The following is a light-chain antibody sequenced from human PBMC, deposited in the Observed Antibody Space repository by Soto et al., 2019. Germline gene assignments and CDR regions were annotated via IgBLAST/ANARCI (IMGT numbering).Light chain of an antibody. CDR2: DVS. CDR1: SSDVGGYNY. Sequence: QSVLTQPASVSGSPGQSITISCTGTSSDVGGYNYVSWYQQHPGKAPKLMIYDVSNRPSGVSNRFSGSKSGNTASLTISGLQADDGAEYYCSSYTSSSTLYVFGTGTKLTVL. V-gene: IGLV2-14*01. CDR3: SSYTSSSTLYV. J-gene: IGLJ1*01.